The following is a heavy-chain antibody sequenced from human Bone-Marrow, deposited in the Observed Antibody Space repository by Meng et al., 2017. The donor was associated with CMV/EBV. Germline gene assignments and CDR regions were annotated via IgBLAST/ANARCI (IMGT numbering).Heavy chain of an antibody. Sequence: GESLKISCAASGFTFTTHVMHWVRQAPGKGLEWVALIWYDGSLKYYADSVKGRFTISRDNSKDTLYLQMNSLKTEDTAMYYCTKEEYQLPGGTFDSWGQGTLVTVSS. D-gene: IGHD2-2*01. V-gene: IGHV3-30*02. J-gene: IGHJ4*02. CDR1: GFTFTTHV. CDR2: IWYDGSLK. CDR3: TKEEYQLPGGTFDS.